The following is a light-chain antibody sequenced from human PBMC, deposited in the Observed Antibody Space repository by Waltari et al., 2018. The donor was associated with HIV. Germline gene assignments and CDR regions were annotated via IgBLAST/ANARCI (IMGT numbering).Light chain of an antibody. CDR2: DVS. J-gene: IGLJ1*01. CDR1: SSDVGGYNYVSWNY. Sequence: QSALTQPRSVSGSPGQSVTISCTGSSSDVGGYNYVSWNYVSWYQHHPWKAPKFILYDVSTRPSGVPDRFSGSKSDNAASLTISGLQVEDEADYYCCSYAGSSSFRVFGTGTKVSVL. CDR3: CSYAGSSSFRV. V-gene: IGLV2-11*01.